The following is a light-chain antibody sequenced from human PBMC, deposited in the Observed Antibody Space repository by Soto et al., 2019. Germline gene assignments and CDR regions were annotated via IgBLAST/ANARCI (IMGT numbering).Light chain of an antibody. J-gene: IGKJ5*01. V-gene: IGKV1-39*01. CDR1: QYISNY. CDR2: AAS. CDR3: QQSYSTPIT. Sequence: DIQMTQSPSSLSASVGDRVTITCQASQYISNYLNWYQQKPGKAPKLLIYAASSLQSGVPSRFSGSGSGTDFTLTISSLQPEDFATYYCQQSYSTPITFGQGTRLEI.